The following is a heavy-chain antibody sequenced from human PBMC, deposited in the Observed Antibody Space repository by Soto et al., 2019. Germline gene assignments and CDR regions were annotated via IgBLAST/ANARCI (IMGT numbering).Heavy chain of an antibody. CDR3: AKVGYTSSWYGFDY. J-gene: IGHJ4*02. CDR1: GFTFSSYW. V-gene: IGHV3-74*01. Sequence: LRLSCAASGFTFSSYWMHWVRQAPGKGLVWVSRINSDGSSTSYADSVKGRFTISRDNAKNTLYLQMNSLRAEDTAVYYCAKVGYTSSWYGFDYWGQGTLVTVSS. CDR2: INSDGSST. D-gene: IGHD6-13*01.